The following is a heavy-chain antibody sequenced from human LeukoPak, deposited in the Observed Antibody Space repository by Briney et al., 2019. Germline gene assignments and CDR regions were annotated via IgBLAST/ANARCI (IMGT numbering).Heavy chain of an antibody. CDR1: GSTFTSYG. CDR3: ARVLRLFNWNSPLAH. CDR2: IRAYSGNT. Sequence: ASVKVSCKASGSTFTSYGISWVRQAPGQRLEWMTWIRAYSGNTNYAQKLQGRVTKTTDTSTSTAYMELSSLRAEDTPVYYFARVLRLFNWNSPLAHWGQGTLVTVSS. J-gene: IGHJ4*02. V-gene: IGHV1-18*01. D-gene: IGHD1-20*01.